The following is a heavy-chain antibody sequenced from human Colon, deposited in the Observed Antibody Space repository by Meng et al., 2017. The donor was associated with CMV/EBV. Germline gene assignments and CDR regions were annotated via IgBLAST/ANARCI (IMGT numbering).Heavy chain of an antibody. J-gene: IGHJ2*01. D-gene: IGHD5-18*01. CDR2: IFHTGSI. V-gene: IGHV4-4*02. CDR3: ARVRGYSYGPYWYFDL. CDR1: GGSISSSNW. Sequence: GGSISSSNWWSWVRQSPGKRLEWIGEIFHTGSINYNPSLESRVTISIDKSKNQFSLKLPSVTAADTAVYYCARVRGYSYGPYWYFDLWGRGTLVTVSS.